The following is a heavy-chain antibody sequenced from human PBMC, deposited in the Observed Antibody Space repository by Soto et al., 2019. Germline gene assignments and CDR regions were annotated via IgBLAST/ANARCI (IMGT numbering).Heavy chain of an antibody. Sequence: EVQLVESGGGWVQPGRSLRLSCATSGFTFDDYVMHWVRQAPGKGPEWVAGVSWNSGSIGYAESVRGRFTISRDDAKRSLYLEMNSLRVEDTALYYCARGGALSSSDFDYWGQGTLVTVSS. CDR2: VSWNSGSI. CDR3: ARGGALSSSDFDY. J-gene: IGHJ4*02. V-gene: IGHV3-9*01. CDR1: GFTFDDYV. D-gene: IGHD2-15*01.